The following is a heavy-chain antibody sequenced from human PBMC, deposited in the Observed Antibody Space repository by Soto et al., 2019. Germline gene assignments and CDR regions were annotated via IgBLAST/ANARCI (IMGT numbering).Heavy chain of an antibody. CDR1: GGTFSSYS. CDR3: ARDGADSSSTYYYYYCMDF. CDR2: IIPIFGTA. V-gene: IGHV1-69*13. J-gene: IGHJ6*02. D-gene: IGHD6-6*01. Sequence: SVKVYCKASGGTFSSYSISWVRQSPGQGLEWMGGIIPIFGTANYAQKFQGRVTITADESTSTAYMELSSLRSEDTAVYYCARDGADSSSTYYYYYCMDFWGPGTTVTVSS.